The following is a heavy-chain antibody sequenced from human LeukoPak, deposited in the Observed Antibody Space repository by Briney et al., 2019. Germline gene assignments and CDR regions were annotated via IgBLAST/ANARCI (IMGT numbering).Heavy chain of an antibody. CDR1: GYTFTSYD. D-gene: IGHD6-19*01. Sequence: SVKVSCKASGYTFTSYDINWMRQATGQGLEWMGGIIPIFGTANYAQKFQGRVTITADESTSTAYMELSSLRSEDTAVYYCASGSSPKNWGQGTLVTVSS. V-gene: IGHV1-69*13. J-gene: IGHJ4*02. CDR3: ASGSSPKN. CDR2: IIPIFGTA.